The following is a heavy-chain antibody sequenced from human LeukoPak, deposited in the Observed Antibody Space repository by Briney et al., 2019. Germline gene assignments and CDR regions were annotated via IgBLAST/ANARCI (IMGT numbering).Heavy chain of an antibody. Sequence: SETLSLTCTVSGGSISSGGYYWSWIRQHPGKGLEWIGFIYYSGSTNYNPSLKSRVIISVDTSKNQISLKLSSVTAADTAVYYCARGNSGYDYAFDIWGQGTMVSVSS. CDR3: ARGNSGYDYAFDI. D-gene: IGHD5-12*01. CDR1: GGSISSGGYY. V-gene: IGHV4-61*08. CDR2: IYYSGST. J-gene: IGHJ3*02.